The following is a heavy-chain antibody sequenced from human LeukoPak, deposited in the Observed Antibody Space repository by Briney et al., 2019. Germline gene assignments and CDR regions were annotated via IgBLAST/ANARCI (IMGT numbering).Heavy chain of an antibody. CDR2: ISYDGSNK. CDR3: ARAFSPYYYDSSGYYWESAFDI. Sequence: GGSLRLSCAASGFTVSSYAMHWVRQAPGKGLEWVAVISYDGSNKYYADSVKGRFTISRDNSKNTLYLQMNSLRAKDTAVYYCARAFSPYYYDSSGYYWESAFDIWGQGTMVTVSS. D-gene: IGHD3-22*01. CDR1: GFTVSSYA. J-gene: IGHJ3*02. V-gene: IGHV3-30*04.